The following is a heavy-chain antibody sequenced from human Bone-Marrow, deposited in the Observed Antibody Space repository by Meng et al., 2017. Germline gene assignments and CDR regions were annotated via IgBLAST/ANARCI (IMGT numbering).Heavy chain of an antibody. D-gene: IGHD2/OR15-2a*01. CDR1: GFTFSSYS. Sequence: GESLKISCAASGFTFSSYSMNWVRQAPGKGPEWVSSISSSSSYIYYEDSVKGRFTISRDNAKNSLYLQMNSLRAEDTAVYYCARRGDGCGYYLHCYYYYGMDVWGQGTMVTISS. V-gene: IGHV3-21*01. CDR2: ISSSSSYI. J-gene: IGHJ6*01. CDR3: ARRGDGCGYYLHCYYYYGMDV.